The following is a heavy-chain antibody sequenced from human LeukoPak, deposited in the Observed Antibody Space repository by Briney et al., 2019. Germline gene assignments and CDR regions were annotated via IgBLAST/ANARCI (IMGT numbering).Heavy chain of an antibody. J-gene: IGHJ4*02. V-gene: IGHV3-20*04. D-gene: IGHD2-15*01. CDR3: ARRGGSRDQYYFDY. CDR2: INWNGGST. CDR1: GFTFDDYG. Sequence: GGSLRLFCAASGFTFDDYGMSWVRQAPGKGLEWVSGINWNGGSTGYADSVKGRFTISRDNAKNSLYLQMNSLRAEDTALYYCARRGGSRDQYYFDYWGQGTLVAVSS.